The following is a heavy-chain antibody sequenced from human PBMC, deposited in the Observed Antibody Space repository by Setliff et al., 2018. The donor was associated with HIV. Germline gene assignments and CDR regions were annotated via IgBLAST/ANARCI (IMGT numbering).Heavy chain of an antibody. CDR3: VKPTGYESGWPFDY. Sequence: LRLSCAASGFTFSSYSMNWVRQAPGKGLEWVSYISSSSSTIYYADSVKGRFTISRDNAKNSLYLQMNSLRAEDTAVYYCVKPTGYESGWPFDYWGQGTLVTVSS. CDR1: GFTFSSYS. CDR2: ISSSSSTI. V-gene: IGHV3-48*01. D-gene: IGHD6-19*01. J-gene: IGHJ4*02.